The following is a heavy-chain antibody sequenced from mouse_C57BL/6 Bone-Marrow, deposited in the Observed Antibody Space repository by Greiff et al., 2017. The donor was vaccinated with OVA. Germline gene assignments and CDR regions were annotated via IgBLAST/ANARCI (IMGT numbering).Heavy chain of an antibody. CDR2: ISNGGGST. CDR1: GFTFSDYY. CDR3: ARRGDGYYVGAMDY. Sequence: EVNVVESGGGLVQPGGSLKLSCAASGFTFSDYYMYWVRQTPEKRLEWVAYISNGGGSTYYPDTVKGRFTISRDNAKNTLYLQMSRLKSEDTAMYYCARRGDGYYVGAMDYGGQGTSVTVSS. V-gene: IGHV5-12*01. J-gene: IGHJ4*01. D-gene: IGHD2-3*01.